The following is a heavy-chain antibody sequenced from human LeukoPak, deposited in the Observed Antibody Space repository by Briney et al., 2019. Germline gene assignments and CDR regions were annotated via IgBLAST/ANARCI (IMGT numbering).Heavy chain of an antibody. V-gene: IGHV2-5*01. D-gene: IGHD3-16*01. CDR1: GFSLSTSGVG. Sequence: SGPTLVKPTQTLTLTCTFSGFSLSTSGVGVGWIRQPPGKALEWLALIYWNDDKRYSPSLKSRLTIAKDTSNGQVVLTMTNMDPVDTATFYCPHPLPPYVWGGSAFDIGAQGTMATVSS. CDR2: IYWNDDK. CDR3: PHPLPPYVWGGSAFDI. J-gene: IGHJ3*02.